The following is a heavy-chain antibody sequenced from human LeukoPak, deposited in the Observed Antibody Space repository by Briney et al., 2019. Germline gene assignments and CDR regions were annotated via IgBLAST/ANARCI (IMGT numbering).Heavy chain of an antibody. Sequence: GGSLRLSCAASGFTFSSYGMHWVRQAPGKGLEWVAVISYDGSNKYYADSVQGRFTISRDNSKNTLYLQMNSLRAEDTAVYYCAKDEGTVVVPVATNLDSWGQGTLVTVSS. D-gene: IGHD2-2*01. J-gene: IGHJ4*02. CDR2: ISYDGSNK. CDR1: GFTFSSYG. CDR3: AKDEGTVVVPVATNLDS. V-gene: IGHV3-30*18.